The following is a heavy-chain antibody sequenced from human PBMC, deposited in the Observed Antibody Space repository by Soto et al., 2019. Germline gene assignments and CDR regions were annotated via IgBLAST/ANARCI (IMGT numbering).Heavy chain of an antibody. CDR2: LSGGGSTT. CDR3: AKGPEYDILTGCDY. CDR1: GFTFSLSA. D-gene: IGHD3-9*01. J-gene: IGHJ4*02. V-gene: IGHV3-23*01. Sequence: EVQLLESGGGFVQPGESLRLSCAASGFTFSLSAMSWVRQAPGRGVDWVSSLSGGGSTTDYAGSVKGRFTISIDNSKNTVHLQMNSLRAEDTAVYYCAKGPEYDILTGCDYWGQGALVTVSS.